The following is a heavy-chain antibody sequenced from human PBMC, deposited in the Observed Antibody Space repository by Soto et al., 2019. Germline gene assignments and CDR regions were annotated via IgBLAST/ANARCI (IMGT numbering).Heavy chain of an antibody. CDR2: ISSRSIYI. CDR3: AKGPPARPYNWFDP. J-gene: IGHJ5*02. D-gene: IGHD6-6*01. V-gene: IGHV3-21*04. Sequence: GGSLRLSCAASGFTFSNYNXXWVRQAPGKGLEWVSCISSRSIYIYYADSVKGRFTISRDNAKNSLFLQMNSLRAEDTAVYYCAKGPPARPYNWFDPWGQGTLVTVSS. CDR1: GFTFSNYN.